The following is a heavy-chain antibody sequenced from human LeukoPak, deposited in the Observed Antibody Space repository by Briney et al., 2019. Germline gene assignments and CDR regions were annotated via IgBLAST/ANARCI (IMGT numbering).Heavy chain of an antibody. CDR2: IYTSGST. CDR1: GGSISSGSYY. CDR3: ARASPPFGELPDY. V-gene: IGHV4-61*02. J-gene: IGHJ4*02. Sequence: PSETLSLTCTVSGGSISSGSYYWSWLRPPAGQGLEWIVRIYTSGSTNYNPSPKSRVTISVDPSKNQFSLKLSSVTAAGTAVYYCARASPPFGELPDYWGQGTLVTVSS. D-gene: IGHD3-10*01.